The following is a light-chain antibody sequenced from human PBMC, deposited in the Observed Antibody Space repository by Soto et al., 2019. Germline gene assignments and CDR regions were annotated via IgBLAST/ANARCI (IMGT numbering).Light chain of an antibody. J-gene: IGKJ1*01. CDR3: LQHYTYPRT. CDR2: AAS. V-gene: IGKV1-17*01. Sequence: IQMTQSPSSLAAAAGYGVTTTRRASQGISTYLNWYQQKPGKAPTLLIYAASSLQSGVPSRFSGSGSGTEFSLTITSLQPEDWATDDGLQHYTYPRTGGQGTKVDIK. CDR1: QGISTY.